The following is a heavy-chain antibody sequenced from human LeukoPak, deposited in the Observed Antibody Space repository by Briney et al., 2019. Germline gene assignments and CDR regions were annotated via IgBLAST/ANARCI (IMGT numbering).Heavy chain of an antibody. CDR2: MNPNSGNT. CDR3: ARSGRLLLWFGELLSGAPYFDY. V-gene: IGHV1-8*01. D-gene: IGHD3-10*01. Sequence: GASVKVSCKASGYTFTSYDINWVRQATGQGLEWMGWMNPNSGNTGYAQKFLGRVTMTRNTSISTAYMELSSLRSEDTAVYYCARSGRLLLWFGELLSGAPYFDYWGQGTLVTVSS. J-gene: IGHJ4*02. CDR1: GYTFTSYD.